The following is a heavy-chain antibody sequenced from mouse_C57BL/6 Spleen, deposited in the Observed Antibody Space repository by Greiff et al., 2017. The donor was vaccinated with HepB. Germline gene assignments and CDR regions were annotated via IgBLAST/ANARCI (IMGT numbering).Heavy chain of an antibody. CDR2: IYPSDSET. V-gene: IGHV1-61*01. D-gene: IGHD1-1*01. J-gene: IGHJ3*01. Sequence: VKLQQPGAELVRPGSSVKLSCKASGYTFTSYWMDWVKQRPGQGLEWIGNIYPSDSETHYNQKFKDKATLTVDKSSSTAYMQLSSLTSEDSAVYYCASSSPFAYWGQGTLVTVSA. CDR3: ASSSPFAY. CDR1: GYTFTSYW.